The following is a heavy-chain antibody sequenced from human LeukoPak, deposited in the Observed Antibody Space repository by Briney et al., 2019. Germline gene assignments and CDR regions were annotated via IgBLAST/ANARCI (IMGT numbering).Heavy chain of an antibody. V-gene: IGHV3-7*01. D-gene: IGHD1-26*01. CDR3: ARDPDNILGVHYDS. CDR1: GFTFIMDW. J-gene: IGHJ4*02. Sequence: GGSLRLSCAGSGFTFIMDWMSWVRQAPGKGLEWVAKINQDGRKKYYVDSVEGRFTISRDNAKNSLFLQMNSLRAEDTAVYYCARDPDNILGVHYDSWGQGTLVTVSP. CDR2: INQDGRKK.